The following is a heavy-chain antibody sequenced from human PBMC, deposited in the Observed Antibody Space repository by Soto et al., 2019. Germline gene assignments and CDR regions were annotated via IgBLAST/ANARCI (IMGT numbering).Heavy chain of an antibody. V-gene: IGHV3-23*01. CDR2: VRGNGDVT. Sequence: EVQLSESGGGLAQPGGSLRLSCEGSGFTFSDFALSWVRQAPGKGLEWVSVVRGNGDVTHYADSVKGRFATSRDNSKNTMLLQMNRLTAEDTAIFYCATDESQTITFDSWGRGTLVTVSS. J-gene: IGHJ5*01. CDR3: ATDESQTITFDS. D-gene: IGHD3-3*01. CDR1: GFTFSDFA.